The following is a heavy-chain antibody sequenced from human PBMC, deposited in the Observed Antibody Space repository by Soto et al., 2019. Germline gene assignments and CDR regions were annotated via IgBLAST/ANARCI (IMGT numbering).Heavy chain of an antibody. V-gene: IGHV1-46*03. CDR2: INPSGGST. Sequence: ASVKVSCKASGYTFTSYYMHWVRQAPGQGLEWMGIINPSGGSTSYAQKFQGRVTMTRDTSTSTVYMELSSLRSEDTAVYYCARAISVWSRYYRVYMDVWGKGTTVTVSS. J-gene: IGHJ6*03. D-gene: IGHD3-3*01. CDR1: GYTFTSYY. CDR3: ARAISVWSRYYRVYMDV.